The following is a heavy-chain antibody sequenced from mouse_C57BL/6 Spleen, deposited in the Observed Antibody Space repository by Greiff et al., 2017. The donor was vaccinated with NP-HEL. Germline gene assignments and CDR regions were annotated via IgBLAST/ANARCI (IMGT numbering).Heavy chain of an antibody. V-gene: IGHV1-75*01. CDR3: ARRDYYGTSPFAY. Sequence: QVQLKQSGPELVKPGASVKISCKASGYNFTDYYINWVKQRPGQGLEWIGWIFPGSGSTYYNEKFKGKATLTVDKSSSTAYMLLSSLTSEDSAVYFCARRDYYGTSPFAYWGQGTLVTVSA. CDR1: GYNFTDYY. CDR2: IFPGSGST. D-gene: IGHD1-1*01. J-gene: IGHJ3*01.